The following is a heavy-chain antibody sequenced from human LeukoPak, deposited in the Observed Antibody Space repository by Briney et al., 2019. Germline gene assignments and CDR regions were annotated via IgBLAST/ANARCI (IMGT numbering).Heavy chain of an antibody. CDR3: AKSTVRGVIIFPFDY. J-gene: IGHJ4*02. D-gene: IGHD3-10*01. V-gene: IGHV3-23*01. Sequence: PGGSLRLSCAASGFTFSSYAMSWVRQAPGKGLEWVSAISGSGASTYYADSVKGRFTISRDNSKNTLYLQMNSLRAEDTAVYYCAKSTVRGVIIFPFDYWGQGTLVTVSS. CDR1: GFTFSSYA. CDR2: ISGSGAST.